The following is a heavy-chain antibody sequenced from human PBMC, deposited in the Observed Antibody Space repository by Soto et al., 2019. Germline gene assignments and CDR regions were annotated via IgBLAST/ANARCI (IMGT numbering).Heavy chain of an antibody. CDR1: GYTFTSYY. D-gene: IGHD3-22*01. Sequence: GASVKVSCKASGYTFTSYYMHWVRQAPGQGLEWMGIINPSGGSTSYAQKFQGRVTMTRDTSTSTVYMELSSLRSEDTAVYYCARGFSDDSSGPMEYFQHWGQGTLVTVSS. CDR3: ARGFSDDSSGPMEYFQH. V-gene: IGHV1-46*03. J-gene: IGHJ1*01. CDR2: INPSGGST.